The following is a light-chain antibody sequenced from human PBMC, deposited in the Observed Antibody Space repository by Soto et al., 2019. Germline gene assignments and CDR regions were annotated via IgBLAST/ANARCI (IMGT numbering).Light chain of an antibody. J-gene: IGKJ1*01. Sequence: EIVLTQSPVTLSLSPWERATLSCRASQSVSNNYLAWYQQKPGQAPRLLIYDASNRATGIPARFSGSGSGTDFTLTISSLEPEDFAVYYCQQRSNWPPWTFGQGTKVDIK. V-gene: IGKV3-11*01. CDR1: QSVSNNY. CDR2: DAS. CDR3: QQRSNWPPWT.